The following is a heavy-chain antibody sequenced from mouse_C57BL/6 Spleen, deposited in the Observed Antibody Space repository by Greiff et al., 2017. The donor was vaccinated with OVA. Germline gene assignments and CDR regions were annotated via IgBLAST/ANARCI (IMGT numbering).Heavy chain of an antibody. J-gene: IGHJ1*03. D-gene: IGHD1-1*01. V-gene: IGHV1-15*01. CDR2: IDPDTGGT. CDR1: GYTFTDYE. CDR3: TRSYGSRYWDFDV. Sequence: QVQLKESGAELVRPGASVTLSCKASGYTFTDYEMHWVKQTPVHGLEWIGAIDPDTGGTAYNQKFKGKAILTADKSSSTAYMELRSLTSEDSAVDYCTRSYGSRYWDFDVWGTGTTVTVSS.